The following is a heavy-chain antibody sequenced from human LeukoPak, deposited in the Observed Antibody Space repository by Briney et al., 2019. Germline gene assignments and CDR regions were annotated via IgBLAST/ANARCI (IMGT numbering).Heavy chain of an antibody. Sequence: GGSLRLSCAASGFTFSSYSMNWVRQAPGKGLEWVSSISSSSSYIYYADSVKGRFTISRDNAKNSLYLQMNSLRAEDTAVYYCARAPMVRGVIIRNMDVWGQGTTVTVSS. V-gene: IGHV3-21*01. CDR2: ISSSSSYI. J-gene: IGHJ6*02. CDR1: GFTFSSYS. D-gene: IGHD3-10*01. CDR3: ARAPMVRGVIIRNMDV.